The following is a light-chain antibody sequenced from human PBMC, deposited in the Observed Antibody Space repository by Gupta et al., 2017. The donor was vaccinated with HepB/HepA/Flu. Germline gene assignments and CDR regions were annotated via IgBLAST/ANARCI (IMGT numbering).Light chain of an antibody. J-gene: IGKJ1*01. CDR2: TAS. CDR3: QQSYSTPRT. Sequence: DIQMTQSPSSLSASVGDRVTITCRTSQSISSYLNWYQQNPGKAPKLLIYTASSLQSGVPSRFSGSGSGTDFTLTISSLQPEDVATYFCQQSYSTPRTFGQGTKVEIK. CDR1: QSISSY. V-gene: IGKV1-39*01.